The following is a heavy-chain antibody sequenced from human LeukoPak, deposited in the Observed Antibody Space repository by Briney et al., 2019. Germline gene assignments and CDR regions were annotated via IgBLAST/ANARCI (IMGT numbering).Heavy chain of an antibody. Sequence: PGGSLRLSCAASGFTFSSYAMSWIRQPPGKGLEWIGELTRSGSTNYNPSLRSRVTISVDTSKNQFSLRLTSVTAADTAVYYCAKNDYGGNLPSIPWGQGTLVTVSS. CDR1: GFTFSSYA. D-gene: IGHD4-23*01. CDR2: LTRSGST. V-gene: IGHV4-34*08. CDR3: AKNDYGGNLPSIP. J-gene: IGHJ5*02.